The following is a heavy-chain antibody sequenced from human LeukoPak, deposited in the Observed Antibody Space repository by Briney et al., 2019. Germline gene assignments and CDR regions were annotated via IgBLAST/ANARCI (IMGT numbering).Heavy chain of an antibody. J-gene: IGHJ4*02. V-gene: IGHV3-23*01. CDR2: ISGSGDTT. CDR3: VREAGCGWPLDY. Sequence: GDSLRLSCATSGFDFGGACGMGWVRQAPDKGLEWVATISGSGDTTHYADSVKGRLTMSRDNARNTLFLQIDRLRPEDTAIYYCVREAGCGWPLDYWGRGTLVTVSS. D-gene: IGHD6-19*01. CDR1: GFDFGGACG.